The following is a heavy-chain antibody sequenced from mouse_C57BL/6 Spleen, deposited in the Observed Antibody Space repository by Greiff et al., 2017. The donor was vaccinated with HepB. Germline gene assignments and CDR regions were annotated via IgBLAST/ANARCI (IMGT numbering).Heavy chain of an antibody. Sequence: EVKLMESGGDLVKPGGSLKLSCAASGFTFSSYGMSWVRQTPDKRLEWVATISSGGSYTYYPDSVKGRFTISRDNAKNTLYLQMSSLKSEDTAMYYCARHASSYRYFDVWGTGTTVTVSS. V-gene: IGHV5-6*01. D-gene: IGHD1-1*01. J-gene: IGHJ1*03. CDR2: ISSGGSYT. CDR3: ARHASSYRYFDV. CDR1: GFTFSSYG.